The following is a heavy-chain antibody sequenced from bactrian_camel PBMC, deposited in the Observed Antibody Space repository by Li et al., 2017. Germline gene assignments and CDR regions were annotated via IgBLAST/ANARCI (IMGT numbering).Heavy chain of an antibody. CDR1: GFTFSSYW. Sequence: HVQLVESGGGLVQPGGSLRLTYVASGFTFSSYWMYWVRQAQGKGLEWVSSINSGGGTTYYADSVKGRFTISHGNAKRSLYLQMINLKPEDTAMYYCAVTLFCRERAWGTLSGRKRVLLLGPGDPGHRL. CDR3: AVTLFCRERAWGTLSGRKRVLL. D-gene: IGHD5*01. CDR2: INSGGGTT. J-gene: IGHJ4*01. V-gene: IGHV3S1*01.